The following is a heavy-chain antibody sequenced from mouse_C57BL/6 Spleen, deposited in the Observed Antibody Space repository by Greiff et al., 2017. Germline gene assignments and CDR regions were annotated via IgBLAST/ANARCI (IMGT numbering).Heavy chain of an antibody. CDR1: GFTFSNYW. D-gene: IGHD2-3*01. CDR3: TDDGYYVGMAMDY. Sequence: EVKLVESGGGLVQPGGSMKLSCVASGFTFSNYWMNWVRQSPEKGLEWVAQIRLKSDNYATDYAESVKGRFTIARDDSKSSVYLQMNNLRAEDTGIYYCTDDGYYVGMAMDYWGQGTSVTVSS. V-gene: IGHV6-3*01. J-gene: IGHJ4*01. CDR2: IRLKSDNYAT.